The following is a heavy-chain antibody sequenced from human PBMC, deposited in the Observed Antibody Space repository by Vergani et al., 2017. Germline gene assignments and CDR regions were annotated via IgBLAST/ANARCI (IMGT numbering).Heavy chain of an antibody. CDR2: IIPIFGTA. CDR1: GGTFSSYA. J-gene: IGHJ4*02. D-gene: IGHD3-22*01. Sequence: QVQLVQSGAEVKKPGSSVKVSCKASGGTFSSYAISWVRQAPGQGLEWMGGIIPIFGTANYAQKFQGRVTITADESTSTAYMELSSLRAEDTAVYYCAKDWGPYDKKDYTIDYWGQGTLVTVSS. V-gene: IGHV1-69*01. CDR3: AKDWGPYDKKDYTIDY.